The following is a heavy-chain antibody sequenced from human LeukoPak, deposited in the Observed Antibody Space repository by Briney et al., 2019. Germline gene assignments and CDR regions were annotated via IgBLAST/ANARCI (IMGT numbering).Heavy chain of an antibody. Sequence: ASVKVSCKASGYSFTNQDMHWVRQAPGQSLEWMGCINPGNGDTKYSQEFQGRVTITSDTSATTAYMELSSLSSEDKAVYYCTLHSYWGQGTLVTVSS. CDR1: GYSFTNQD. CDR3: TLHSY. V-gene: IGHV1-3*03. CDR2: INPGNGDT. D-gene: IGHD1-26*01. J-gene: IGHJ4*02.